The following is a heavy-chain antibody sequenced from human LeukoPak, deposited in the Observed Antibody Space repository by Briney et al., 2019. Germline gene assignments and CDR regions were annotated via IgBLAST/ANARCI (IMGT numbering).Heavy chain of an antibody. CDR2: ISFDGRHK. V-gene: IGHV3-30*04. Sequence: GRSLRLSCAASGFTFDYYALHWVRKAPGKELEWVTVISFDGRHKYYADSVKGRFTVSRDNTRNTLYLQMNSLRPEDTAVYYCARSELYYGSETYYHFDYWGKGTLVTVSS. D-gene: IGHD3-10*01. J-gene: IGHJ4*02. CDR1: GFTFDYYA. CDR3: ARSELYYGSETYYHFDY.